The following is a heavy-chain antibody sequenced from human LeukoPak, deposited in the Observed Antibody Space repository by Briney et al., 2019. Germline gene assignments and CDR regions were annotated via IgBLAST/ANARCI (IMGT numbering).Heavy chain of an antibody. CDR2: IDYSGST. CDR3: ASSGFIYYYGMDV. J-gene: IGHJ6*04. CDR1: GGSIRRYY. D-gene: IGHD6-19*01. V-gene: IGHV4-59*13. Sequence: SETLSLTCTVSGGSIRRYYWSWIRQPPGKGLEGIEYIDYSGSTNYNPSLKSRVTISVDTSKNQFSLKLSSVTAADTAVYYCASSGFIYYYGMDVWGKGTTVTVSS.